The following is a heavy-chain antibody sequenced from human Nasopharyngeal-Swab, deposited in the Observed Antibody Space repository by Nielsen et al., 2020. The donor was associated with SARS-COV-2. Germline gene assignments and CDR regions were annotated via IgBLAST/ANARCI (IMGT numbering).Heavy chain of an antibody. D-gene: IGHD5-24*01. V-gene: IGHV3-73*01. CDR1: GFIFSDAW. CDR2: IRSKAKSYAT. J-gene: IGHJ6*02. Sequence: GGSLRLSCAASGFIFSDAWMSWVRQAPGKGLEWVGRIRSKAKSYATAYVASVEGRFTISRDDSKNTAYLQMNSLKTEDTAVYYCTRLKELPIDGMDVWGQGTTVTVSS. CDR3: TRLKELPIDGMDV.